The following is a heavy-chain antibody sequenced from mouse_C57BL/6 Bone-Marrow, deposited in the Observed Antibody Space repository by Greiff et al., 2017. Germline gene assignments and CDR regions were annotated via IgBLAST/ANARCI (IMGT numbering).Heavy chain of an antibody. J-gene: IGHJ2*01. Sequence: VQLQQSGAELARPGASVTLSCKASGYTFTSDGISWLKQRIGQGLEWIGESYPRSGNNNYNAKFKGKATLTADKSSSTVYMELSSLTSEDSAVYFCARGAYSSYVCFDYWGQGTTVTVS. CDR2: SYPRSGNN. CDR1: GYTFTSDG. V-gene: IGHV1-81*01. D-gene: IGHD2-12*01. CDR3: ARGAYSSYVCFDY.